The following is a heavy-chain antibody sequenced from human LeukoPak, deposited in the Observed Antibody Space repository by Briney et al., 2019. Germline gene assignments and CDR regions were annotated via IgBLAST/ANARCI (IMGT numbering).Heavy chain of an antibody. CDR3: ARVNVRRALYFDY. CDR2: INPHSGDT. CDR1: GYTFTGYY. D-gene: IGHD5-24*01. V-gene: IGHV1-2*02. J-gene: IGHJ4*02. Sequence: ASVKVSCKASGYTFTGYYMHWVRQAPGQGLEWMGWINPHSGDTNYAQKFQGRVTMTGDTSISTAYMELSSLRSEDTAVYYCARVNVRRALYFDYWGQGTLVTVSS.